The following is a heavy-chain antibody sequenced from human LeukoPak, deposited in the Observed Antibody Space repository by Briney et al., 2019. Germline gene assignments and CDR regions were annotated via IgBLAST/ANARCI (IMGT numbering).Heavy chain of an antibody. D-gene: IGHD2-2*01. CDR2: ISSSSSYI. Sequence: GGSLRLSCAASGFTFSSYSMNWVRQAPGKGLEWVSSISSSSSYIYYADSVKGRFIISRDNAKNSLYLQMNSLRAEDTAVYYCASDIVVVPAAIGWAFDIWGQGTMVTVSS. CDR1: GFTFSSYS. CDR3: ASDIVVVPAAIGWAFDI. J-gene: IGHJ3*02. V-gene: IGHV3-21*01.